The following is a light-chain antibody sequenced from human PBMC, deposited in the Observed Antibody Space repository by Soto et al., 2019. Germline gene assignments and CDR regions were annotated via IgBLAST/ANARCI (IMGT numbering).Light chain of an antibody. CDR2: AAS. Sequence: DIQLTQSPSFLSASVGDRVTITCRASQGISSYLAWYQQKPGKAPKLLIYAASTLQRGVPSRFSGSGSGTHFTLTISSLQPEDFATYYCHQLNRYPPLTFGGGTKVEIK. V-gene: IGKV1-9*01. CDR1: QGISSY. CDR3: HQLNRYPPLT. J-gene: IGKJ4*01.